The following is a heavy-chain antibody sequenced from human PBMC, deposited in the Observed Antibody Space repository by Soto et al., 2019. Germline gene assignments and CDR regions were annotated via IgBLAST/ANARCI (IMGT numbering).Heavy chain of an antibody. J-gene: IGHJ5*02. CDR1: GASISGYH. D-gene: IGHD3-22*01. CDR3: ARSYYDSTGFAVDP. Sequence: SETLSLTCTVSGASISGYHWSWIRQFPGKGLECLGYISYSGATNYNPSLKSRVTMSVDTSKNQFSLQLNSVTAADTAVYYCARSYYDSTGFAVDPWGQGTLVTVSS. V-gene: IGHV4-59*08. CDR2: ISYSGAT.